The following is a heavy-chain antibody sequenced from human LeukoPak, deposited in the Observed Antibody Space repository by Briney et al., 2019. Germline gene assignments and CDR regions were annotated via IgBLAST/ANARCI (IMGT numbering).Heavy chain of an antibody. D-gene: IGHD3-22*01. CDR3: ARSIPNYYDSSGPYYFDY. V-gene: IGHV3-21*01. CDR2: ISSSSYI. J-gene: IGHJ4*02. Sequence: PGGSLRLSCAASGFTFSSYSMNWVRQAPGKGLEWVSSISSSSYIYYADSVKGRFTISRDNAKNSLYLQMNSLRAEDTAVYYCARSIPNYYDSSGPYYFDYWGQGTLVTVSS. CDR1: GFTFSSYS.